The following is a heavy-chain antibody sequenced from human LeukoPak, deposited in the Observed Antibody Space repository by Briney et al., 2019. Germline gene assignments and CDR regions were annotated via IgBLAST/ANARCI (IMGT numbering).Heavy chain of an antibody. D-gene: IGHD6-13*01. V-gene: IGHV3-23*01. J-gene: IGHJ6*02. CDR3: ARDGIGYSGSNYYYGMDV. Sequence: PGGSLRLSCAASGFTFSSYAMSWVRQAPGKGLEWVAAISGSGGSTYYADSVKGRFTISRDNSKNTLYLQMNSLTAEDTAVYYCARDGIGYSGSNYYYGMDVWCQGTTVTVSS. CDR2: ISGSGGST. CDR1: GFTFSSYA.